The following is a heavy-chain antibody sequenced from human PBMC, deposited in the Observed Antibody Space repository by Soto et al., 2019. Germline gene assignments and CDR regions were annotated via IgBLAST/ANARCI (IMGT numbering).Heavy chain of an antibody. V-gene: IGHV3-23*01. D-gene: IGHD6-13*01. CDR2: ISGSGGST. J-gene: IGHJ4*02. CDR3: ATLENSLYRSSQDY. Sequence: GGSLRLSCSASGFTFSIYAMSWVRQAPGKGLEWVSAISGSGGSTYYADSVKGRFTISRDNSKNTLYLQMNSLRAEDTAVYYCATLENSLYRSSQDYWGQGTLVTVSS. CDR1: GFTFSIYA.